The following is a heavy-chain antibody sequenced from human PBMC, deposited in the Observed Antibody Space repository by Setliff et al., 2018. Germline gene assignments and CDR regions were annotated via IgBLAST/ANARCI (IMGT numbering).Heavy chain of an antibody. V-gene: IGHV4-4*08. CDR2: IYTSGII. J-gene: IGHJ5*02. CDR1: DGSISTYY. D-gene: IGHD3-3*01. Sequence: KTSETLSLTCTVSDGSISTYYWSWIRQPPGRGLEYIGYIYTSGIINYNPSLKSRVTMSLDTSKNQFSLKLTSVTAADTAVYYCARAPQYSNFWYALSWVDPWGQGTLVTVSS. CDR3: ARAPQYSNFWYALSWVDP.